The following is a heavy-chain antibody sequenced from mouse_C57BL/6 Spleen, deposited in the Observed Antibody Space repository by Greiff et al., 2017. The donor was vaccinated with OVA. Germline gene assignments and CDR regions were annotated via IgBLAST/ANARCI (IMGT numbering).Heavy chain of an antibody. Sequence: QVQLQQSGPELVKPGASVKLSCKASGYTFTSYDINWVKQRPGQGLEWLGWLSPSAGSTKYNETFTGTAPLTVDTSSSTAYMELHSLTSEDSAVYFCARWELYYWGQGTTLTVSS. D-gene: IGHD4-1*01. J-gene: IGHJ2*01. CDR3: ARWELYY. CDR1: GYTFTSYD. CDR2: LSPSAGST. V-gene: IGHV1-85*01.